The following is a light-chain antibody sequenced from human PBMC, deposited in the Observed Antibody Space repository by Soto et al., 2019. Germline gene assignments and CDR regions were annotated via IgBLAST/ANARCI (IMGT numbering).Light chain of an antibody. V-gene: IGKV1D-16*01. CDR3: QQYRSYPST. J-gene: IGKJ4*01. CDR1: QGISGW. CDR2: ATS. Sequence: DIQMTQSPSSLSASVGDRVTITCRASQGISGWLAWYQQKPEEAPKSLIYATSILQSGVPSRFSGSGSGTDFTLTISSLQPEDFATYYCQQYRSYPSTFGEGTKVEIK.